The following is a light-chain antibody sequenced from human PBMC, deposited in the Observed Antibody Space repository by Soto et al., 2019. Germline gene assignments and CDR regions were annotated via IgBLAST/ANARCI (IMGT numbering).Light chain of an antibody. CDR3: GTWDSSLSAMV. J-gene: IGLJ3*02. Sequence: QSVLTQPPSVSAAPGQNVTISCSGDGSSLGENAMCWYQQLPGTAPKLLIYDHNKRPSGIPDRFSGSKSGTSATLGITGLQTGDEADYYCGTWDSSLSAMVFGGGTKLTVL. V-gene: IGLV1-51*01. CDR1: GSSLGENA. CDR2: DHN.